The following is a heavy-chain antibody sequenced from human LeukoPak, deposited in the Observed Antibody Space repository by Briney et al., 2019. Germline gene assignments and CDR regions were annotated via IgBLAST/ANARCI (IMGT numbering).Heavy chain of an antibody. D-gene: IGHD6-6*01. CDR3: ARASSSSNLSYYYYYMDV. CDR1: GGSISSSNYY. J-gene: IGHJ6*03. V-gene: IGHV4-39*07. Sequence: PSETLSLTCTVSGGSISSSNYYWGWVRQPPGKALEWIGNIFYSGSTYYSPSLKSRVTISLDTSRNQFSLKLSSVTAADTAVYYCARASSSSNLSYYYYYMDVWGKGTTVTVSS. CDR2: IFYSGST.